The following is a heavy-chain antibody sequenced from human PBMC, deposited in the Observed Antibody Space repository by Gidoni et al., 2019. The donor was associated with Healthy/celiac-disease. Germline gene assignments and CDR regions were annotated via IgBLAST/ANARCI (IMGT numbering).Heavy chain of an antibody. V-gene: IGHV5-51*03. Sequence: EVQLVQSGAEAKKSGESLKISCKGSGNSFTSYWIGWVRQMTGNGLAWLGIIYPGDSDTRDSQSFQGQVTITATKSISTAYLQWGSLRASDTAMYYCARRGVGDAFDIWGQGTMVTVSS. J-gene: IGHJ3*02. CDR3: ARRGVGDAFDI. CDR2: IYPGDSDT. CDR1: GNSFTSYW. D-gene: IGHD1-26*01.